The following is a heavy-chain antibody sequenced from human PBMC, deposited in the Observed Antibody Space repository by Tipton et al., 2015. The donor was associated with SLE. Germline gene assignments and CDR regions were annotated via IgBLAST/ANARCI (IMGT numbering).Heavy chain of an antibody. J-gene: IGHJ4*02. CDR3: ARCWTGKEHFDY. V-gene: IGHV3-53*01. CDR2: IYSGGST. CDR1: GFTFSSYE. D-gene: IGHD3/OR15-3a*01. Sequence: SLRLSCAASGFTFSSYEMNWVRQAPGKGLEWVSVIYSGGSTYYADSVKGRFTISRDNSKNTLYLQMNSLRAEDTAVYYCARCWTGKEHFDYWGQGTLVTVSS.